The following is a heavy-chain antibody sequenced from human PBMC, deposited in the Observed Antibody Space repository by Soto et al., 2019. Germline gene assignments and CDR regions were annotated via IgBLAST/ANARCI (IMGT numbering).Heavy chain of an antibody. CDR2: ISAYNGNT. CDR3: ARDHSSGWYSDY. D-gene: IGHD6-19*01. CDR1: GYTFTSYG. V-gene: IGHV1-18*01. Sequence: VASVKVSCTASGYTFTSYGISWVRQAPGQGLEWMGWISAYNGNTNYAQKLQGRVTMTTDTSTSTAYMELRSLRSDDTAVYYCARDHSSGWYSDYWGQGTLVTVSS. J-gene: IGHJ4*02.